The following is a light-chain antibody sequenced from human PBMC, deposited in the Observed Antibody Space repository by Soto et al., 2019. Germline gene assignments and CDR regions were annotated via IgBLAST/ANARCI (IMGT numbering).Light chain of an antibody. J-gene: IGKJ2*01. Sequence: EIVLTQSPGTLSLSPGERATLSCRASETVRSNLAWYQQKPGQAPRLLIYAASTRATGIPARFIGNGSGTEFTLTISSLQSEDFAVYYCLQYGGVPYTFGQGTKVDIK. V-gene: IGKV3D-15*01. CDR1: ETVRSN. CDR2: AAS. CDR3: LQYGGVPYT.